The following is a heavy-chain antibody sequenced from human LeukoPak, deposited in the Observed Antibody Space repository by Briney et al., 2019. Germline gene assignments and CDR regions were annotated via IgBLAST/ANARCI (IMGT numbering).Heavy chain of an antibody. J-gene: IGHJ4*02. V-gene: IGHV3-23*01. CDR3: AKSHYYGSGSIDY. CDR1: GFTFSSYA. CDR2: VSASGDST. D-gene: IGHD3-10*01. Sequence: GGSLRLSCAASGFTFSSYAMSWVRQAPGKGLAWISTVSASGDSTSYADSVKGRFTISRDNSKDALYLQVNSLRADDAALYYCAKSHYYGSGSIDYWGQGTLVTVSS.